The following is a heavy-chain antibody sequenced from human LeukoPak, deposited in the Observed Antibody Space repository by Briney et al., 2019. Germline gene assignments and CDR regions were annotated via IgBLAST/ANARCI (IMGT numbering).Heavy chain of an antibody. CDR2: ISSASNTI. J-gene: IGHJ5*02. CDR3: ARDGWFGDYNWFDP. D-gene: IGHD3-10*01. V-gene: IGHV3-48*01. Sequence: PGESLRLSCAASGFTFSSYSMNWVRQAPGKGLEWISYISSASNTIYYADSVKGRFTLSTDNAKNSVYLQMNSLRAEDTAMYYCARDGWFGDYNWFDPWGQGTLVTVSS. CDR1: GFTFSSYS.